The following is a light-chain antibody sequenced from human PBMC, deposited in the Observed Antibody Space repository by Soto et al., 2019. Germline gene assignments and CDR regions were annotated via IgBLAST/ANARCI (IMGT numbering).Light chain of an antibody. Sequence: QSALTQPPSASGSPGQSVAISCTGTSSDVGGYNYVSWYQQHPGKAPTLMIYEVNKRPSGVTDRFSGSKSGNTASLTVSGLQAEDEADYYCSSSAGSSNVFGTGTKLTVL. J-gene: IGLJ1*01. CDR3: SSSAGSSNV. CDR1: SSDVGGYNY. CDR2: EVN. V-gene: IGLV2-8*01.